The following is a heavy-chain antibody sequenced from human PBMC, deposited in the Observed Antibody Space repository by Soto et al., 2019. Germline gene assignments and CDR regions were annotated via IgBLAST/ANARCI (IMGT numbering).Heavy chain of an antibody. D-gene: IGHD2-2*01. J-gene: IGHJ4*02. CDR1: GYSFMKYG. V-gene: IGHV1-18*01. CDR3: AREASVLIPAAQPSRFDS. CDR2: IRPYSGYT. Sequence: ASVKVSCKGFGYSFMKYGINWVRQAPGQGLEWVGWIRPYSGYTHSAQKFHGRLTLTTDTAASTAYMELRILRSDDTALYYCAREASVLIPAAQPSRFDSWGQGTLVTVS.